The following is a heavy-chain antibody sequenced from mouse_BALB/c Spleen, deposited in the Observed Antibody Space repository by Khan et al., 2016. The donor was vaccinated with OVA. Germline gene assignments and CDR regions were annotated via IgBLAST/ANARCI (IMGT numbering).Heavy chain of an antibody. CDR1: GYTFTSYF. CDR2: IYPGNVNT. D-gene: IGHD2-10*02. Sequence: QVQQKQSGPELVKPGASVRISCKASGYTFTSYFIHWVKQRPGQGLEWIGWIYPGNVNTEYNERFTGKATLTADKSSSTTYMQLSSLTSEDSAVYFCARAGYGSFAYWGQGTLVTVSA. V-gene: IGHV1S56*01. J-gene: IGHJ3*01. CDR3: ARAGYGSFAY.